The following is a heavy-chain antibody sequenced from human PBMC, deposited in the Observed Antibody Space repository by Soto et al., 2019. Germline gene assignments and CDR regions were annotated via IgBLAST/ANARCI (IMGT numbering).Heavy chain of an antibody. Sequence: GGSLRLSCAASGFTFSDYYMTWIRQAPGKGLEWVSYISSSGTPIYYADSVKGRFTISRDNAKNSLYLQMNSLRAEDTAVYYCARDGQGGGVVNWFDPWGQGTLVTVSS. J-gene: IGHJ5*02. CDR3: ARDGQGGGVVNWFDP. CDR1: GFTFSDYY. CDR2: ISSSGTPI. V-gene: IGHV3-11*04. D-gene: IGHD3-16*01.